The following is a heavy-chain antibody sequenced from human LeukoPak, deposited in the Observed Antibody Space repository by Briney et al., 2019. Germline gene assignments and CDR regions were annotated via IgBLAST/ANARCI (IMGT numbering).Heavy chain of an antibody. D-gene: IGHD5-18*01. CDR2: ISSSGSTI. Sequence: PGGSLRLSCAASGFTFSSYEMNWVRQAPGKGLEWDSYISSSGSTIYYADSVKGRFTISRDNAKNSLYLQMNSLRAEDTAVYYCAKRGYSYGFLVYYFDYWGQGTLVTVSS. CDR1: GFTFSSYE. J-gene: IGHJ4*02. CDR3: AKRGYSYGFLVYYFDY. V-gene: IGHV3-48*03.